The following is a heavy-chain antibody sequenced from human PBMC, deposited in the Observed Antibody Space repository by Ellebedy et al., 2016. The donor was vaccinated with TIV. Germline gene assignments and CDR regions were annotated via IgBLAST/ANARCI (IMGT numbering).Heavy chain of an antibody. CDR3: ARSHALVRFDF. CDR2: LYASGTT. Sequence: GESLKISCAASGFTVSNYYMSWVRQAPGKGLEWISILYASGTTYYADSVKGRFTISRDNSRNTLFLQMNSLRAEDTAVYFCARSHALVRFDFWGQGTLVTVSS. CDR1: GFTVSNYY. V-gene: IGHV3-53*01. D-gene: IGHD3-16*02. J-gene: IGHJ4*02.